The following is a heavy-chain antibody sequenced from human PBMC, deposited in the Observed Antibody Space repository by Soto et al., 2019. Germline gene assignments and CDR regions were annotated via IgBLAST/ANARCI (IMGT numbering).Heavy chain of an antibody. J-gene: IGHJ4*02. Sequence: SETLSLTCAVYGGSFSGYYWSWIRQPPGKGLEWIGEINHSGSTNYNPSLKSRVTISVDTSKNQFSLKLSSVTAADTAVYYCALHCTGGKCFGYWGQGTLVTVSS. CDR2: INHSGST. V-gene: IGHV4-34*01. CDR3: ALHCTGGKCFGY. CDR1: GGSFSGYY. D-gene: IGHD2-8*02.